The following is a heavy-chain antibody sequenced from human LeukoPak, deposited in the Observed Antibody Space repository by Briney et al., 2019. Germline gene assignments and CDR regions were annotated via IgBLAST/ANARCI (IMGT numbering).Heavy chain of an antibody. CDR1: GGSISSGAYY. Sequence: SETLSLTCTVSGGSISSGAYYWSWIRQHPGKGLEWIGYIYYSGNTYYNPSLKSRVTISVDTSKNQFSLKLSSVTAADTAVYYCARVRVAAPIGAFDIWGQGTMVTVSS. CDR2: IYYSGNT. D-gene: IGHD6-13*01. J-gene: IGHJ3*02. V-gene: IGHV4-31*03. CDR3: ARVRVAAPIGAFDI.